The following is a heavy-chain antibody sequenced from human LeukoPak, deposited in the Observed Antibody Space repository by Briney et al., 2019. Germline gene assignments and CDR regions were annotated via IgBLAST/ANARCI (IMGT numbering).Heavy chain of an antibody. CDR3: ARASLRAGSDWYFDL. J-gene: IGHJ2*01. CDR1: GFTFSSYW. V-gene: IGHV3-74*01. Sequence: GGSLRLSCAASGFTFSSYWMHWDRQAPGKGLVWVSGIKSDGSSTTYADSVKGRFTISRDNAKNTLYLQVNSLRAEDTAVFYCARASLRAGSDWYFDLWGRGTLVTVSS. D-gene: IGHD6-13*01. CDR2: IKSDGSST.